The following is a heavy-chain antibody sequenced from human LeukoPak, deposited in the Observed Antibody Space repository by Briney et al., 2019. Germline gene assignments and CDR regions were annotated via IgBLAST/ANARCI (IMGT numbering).Heavy chain of an antibody. Sequence: SETLSLTCAVYGGSFSGYYWSWIRQPPGKGLEWIGEINHSGSTNYNPSLKSRVPISVDTSKNQFALKLSSVTAADTAVYYCARGVEDHLAAANHWRQGTMVTVCS. J-gene: IGHJ5*02. CDR1: GGSFSGYY. D-gene: IGHD6-13*01. CDR2: INHSGST. V-gene: IGHV4-34*01. CDR3: ARGVEDHLAAANH.